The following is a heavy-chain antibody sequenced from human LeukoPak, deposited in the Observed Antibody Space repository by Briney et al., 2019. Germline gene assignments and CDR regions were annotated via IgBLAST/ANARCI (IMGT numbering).Heavy chain of an antibody. CDR1: GGSISSYY. CDR2: IYTSGST. Sequence: SETLSLTXTVSGGSISSYYWSWIRQPAGKGLEWIGRIYTSGSTDYNPSLKSRVTMSVDTSKNQFSLKLSSVPAADTAVYYCARAASYSSGWFLYFDYWGQGTLVTVSS. J-gene: IGHJ4*02. V-gene: IGHV4-4*07. D-gene: IGHD6-19*01. CDR3: ARAASYSSGWFLYFDY.